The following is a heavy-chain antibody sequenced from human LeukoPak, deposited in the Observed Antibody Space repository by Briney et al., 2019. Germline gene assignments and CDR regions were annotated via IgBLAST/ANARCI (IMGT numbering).Heavy chain of an antibody. CDR3: ARGRGRSQGYFDY. CDR2: INHSGST. J-gene: IGHJ4*02. V-gene: IGHV4-34*01. CDR1: GGSFSGYY. D-gene: IGHD6-19*01. Sequence: SETLSLTCAVYGGSFSGYYWSWIRQPPGKGLEWIGEINHSGSTNYNPSLKSRVTISVDASKNQFSLKLSSVTAADTAVYYCARGRGRSQGYFDYWGQGTLVTVSS.